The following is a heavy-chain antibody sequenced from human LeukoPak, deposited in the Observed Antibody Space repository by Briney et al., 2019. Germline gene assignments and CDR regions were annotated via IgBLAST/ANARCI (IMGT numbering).Heavy chain of an antibody. D-gene: IGHD1-26*01. CDR2: VSSGSSTI. J-gene: IGHJ3*02. CDR1: GFTFSDYY. V-gene: IGHV3-11*01. CDR3: AKGGNSGSYLSDAFDI. Sequence: PGGSLRLSCAASGFTFSDYYMSWIRQAPGKALEWVSYVSSGSSTIYYADSVKGRFTISRDNAKNSLYLQMNSLRAEDMALYYCAKGGNSGSYLSDAFDIWGQGTMVTVSS.